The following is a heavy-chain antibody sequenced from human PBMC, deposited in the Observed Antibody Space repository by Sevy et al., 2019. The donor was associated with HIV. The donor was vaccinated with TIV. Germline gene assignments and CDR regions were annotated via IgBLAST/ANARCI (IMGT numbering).Heavy chain of an antibody. CDR2: FDPEDGER. V-gene: IGHV1-24*01. CDR1: GHTLTDLS. D-gene: IGHD3-22*01. CDR3: SATREYYSDSYGYFDY. Sequence: ASVKVSCKASGHTLTDLSMHWVRQAPGKGFEWIGRFDPEDGERIYAQKFQGRVTMTEDTSTDTAYMELCSLRSEDTAVYYCSATREYYSDSYGYFDYWGQGTLVTVSS. J-gene: IGHJ4*02.